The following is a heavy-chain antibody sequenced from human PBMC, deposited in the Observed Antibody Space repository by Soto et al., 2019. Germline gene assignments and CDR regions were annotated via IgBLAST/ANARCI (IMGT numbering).Heavy chain of an antibody. V-gene: IGHV1-3*01. CDR1: GYTFTSYG. CDR2: VNSGREDA. Sequence: QAQLIQSGPEVAKPGASVKVSCKASGYTFTSYGLHWVRQAPGQRPEWIGGVNSGREDAKYSPNFQDRVTFTWDTSAATVYMEVSSLRSEDTALYYCARGWGGYCTSTQCPGGYNLDVWGQGTAITVSS. CDR3: ARGWGGYCTSTQCPGGYNLDV. D-gene: IGHD2-8*01. J-gene: IGHJ6*02.